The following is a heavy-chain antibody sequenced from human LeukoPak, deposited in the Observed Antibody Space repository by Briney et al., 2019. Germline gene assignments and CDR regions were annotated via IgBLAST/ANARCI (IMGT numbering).Heavy chain of an antibody. CDR3: ARYRPSSNYYFGMDV. Sequence: ASVKVSCKASGYIFNAYGISWVRQAPGQGLEWMGWISAYNGNTDYTQNLQGRVTITTDTSTSTAYMELRSLRSDDTAVYFCARYRPSSNYYFGMDVWGQGTTVTVSS. D-gene: IGHD2-2*01. V-gene: IGHV1-18*01. CDR2: ISAYNGNT. CDR1: GYIFNAYG. J-gene: IGHJ6*02.